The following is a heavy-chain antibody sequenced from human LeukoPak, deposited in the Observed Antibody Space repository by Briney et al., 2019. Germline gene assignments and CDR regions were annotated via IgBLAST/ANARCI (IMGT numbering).Heavy chain of an antibody. J-gene: IGHJ5*02. CDR2: ISAYNGDT. V-gene: IGHV1-18*01. CDR1: GYSLTSFG. D-gene: IGHD4-17*01. Sequence: ASVKVSCKASGYSLTSFGISWVRQAPGQGLEWMGWISAYNGDTNYDQKLQARVTMTTDKSTSTAYMELRSLRSDDTAVYYCARDGELTVTRRWFDPWGQGTLVTVSS. CDR3: ARDGELTVTRRWFDP.